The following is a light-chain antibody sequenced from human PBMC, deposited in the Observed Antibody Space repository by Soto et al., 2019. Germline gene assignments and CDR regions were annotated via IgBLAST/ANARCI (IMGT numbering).Light chain of an antibody. CDR2: DVS. CDR1: QNVTTW. Sequence: DIQMTQSPSTLSASVGDIVTITCRASQNVTTWLAWYQHKPGKAPKLLLYDVSNLESGVPSRFSGSGSGTEFTLTISSLQSDDFATYFCQQYDSYRTFGQGTKVDIK. J-gene: IGKJ1*01. V-gene: IGKV1-5*01. CDR3: QQYDSYRT.